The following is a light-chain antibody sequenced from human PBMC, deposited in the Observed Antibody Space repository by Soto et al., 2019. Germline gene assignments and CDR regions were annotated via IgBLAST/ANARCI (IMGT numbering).Light chain of an antibody. J-gene: IGLJ1*01. CDR3: AAWDDSLNGYV. CDR1: SSNIGTNT. V-gene: IGLV1-44*01. CDR2: SNN. Sequence: QSALNQPPSASGTPGQRVTISCTGGSSNIGTNTVNWYQQLPGTAPKLLIYSNNQRPSGVPDRFSGSKSGTSASLAISGLQSEDEADYYCAAWDDSLNGYVFGTGTKVTVL.